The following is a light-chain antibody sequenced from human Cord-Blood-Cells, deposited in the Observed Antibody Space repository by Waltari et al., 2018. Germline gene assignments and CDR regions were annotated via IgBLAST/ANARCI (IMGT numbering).Light chain of an antibody. Sequence: IVMTQSPATLSVSPGERATLSCRASQSVSSNLAWYQQKPGQAPRLLIYGVSTRATGIPARFSGSGYGTEFTLTISSLQSEDFAVYYCQQYNNWPLTFGGGTKVEIK. CDR1: QSVSSN. J-gene: IGKJ4*01. CDR3: QQYNNWPLT. CDR2: GVS. V-gene: IGKV3-15*01.